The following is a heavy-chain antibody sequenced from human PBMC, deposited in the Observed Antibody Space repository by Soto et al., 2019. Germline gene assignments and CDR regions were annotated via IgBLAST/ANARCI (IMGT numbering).Heavy chain of an antibody. CDR1: GFTFDNYA. D-gene: IGHD3-3*01. Sequence: QPGGSLRLSCVASGFTFDNYAMSWVRQAPGQGLEWVSAISGSGGTTYYSDSVKGRFTISRDNSKNTVYLQMNDLRVEDAAEYFCAKDSWAIFGVPAGEYYAMDVWGQGTTVTVSS. V-gene: IGHV3-23*01. CDR3: AKDSWAIFGVPAGEYYAMDV. CDR2: ISGSGGTT. J-gene: IGHJ6*02.